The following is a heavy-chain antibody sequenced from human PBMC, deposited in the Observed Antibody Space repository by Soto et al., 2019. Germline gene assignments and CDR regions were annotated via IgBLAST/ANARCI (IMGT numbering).Heavy chain of an antibody. D-gene: IGHD3-3*01. CDR1: GFTFSSYA. V-gene: IGHV3-23*01. J-gene: IGHJ5*02. CDR3: AKVKSPATYYDFWSGSDWFDP. Sequence: GGSLRLSCAASGFTFSSYAMSWVRQAPGKGLEWVSAISGSGGSTYYADSVKGRFTISRDNSKNTLYLQMNSLRAEDTAVYYCAKVKSPATYYDFWSGSDWFDPWGQGTRGTVSS. CDR2: ISGSGGST.